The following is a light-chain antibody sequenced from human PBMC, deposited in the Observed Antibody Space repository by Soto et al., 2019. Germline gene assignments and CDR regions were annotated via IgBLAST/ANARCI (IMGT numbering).Light chain of an antibody. V-gene: IGKV1-39*01. J-gene: IGKJ2*01. Sequence: DIQMTQSPSSLSASVGDRVTITCRASQSISTYLNWYQQKPGKAPKLLIYAASSLQSGVPSRFSGSGSGTAFTLTISRLQPEDFATYYCQQTYTTPMYTCGRGTRLDIK. CDR3: QQTYTTPMYT. CDR2: AAS. CDR1: QSISTY.